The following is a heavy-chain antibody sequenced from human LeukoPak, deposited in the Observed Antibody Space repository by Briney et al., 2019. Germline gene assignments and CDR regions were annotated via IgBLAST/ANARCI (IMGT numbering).Heavy chain of an antibody. CDR3: ASSYSSSSGFAFGI. J-gene: IGHJ3*02. D-gene: IGHD6-13*01. V-gene: IGHV4-59*08. CDR2: IYYSGST. Sequence: SETLSLTCTVSGGSISSYYWSWIRQPPGKGLEWIGYIYYSGSTNYNPSLKSRVTISVDTSKNQFSLKLSSVTAADTAVYYCASSYSSSSGFAFGIWGQGTMVTVSS. CDR1: GGSISSYY.